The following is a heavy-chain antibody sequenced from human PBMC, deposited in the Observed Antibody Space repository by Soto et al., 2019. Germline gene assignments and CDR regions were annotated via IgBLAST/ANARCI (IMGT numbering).Heavy chain of an antibody. CDR3: ARDRYMRYCSSTSCYSLAFDN. V-gene: IGHV1-18*01. Sequence: GASVKVSCKASGYTFTSYGISWVRQAPGQGLEWMGWISAYNGNTNYAQKLQGRVTMTTDTSTSTAYMELRSLRSDDTAVYYCARDRYMRYCSSTSCYSLAFDNWGELTMFTAS. CDR1: GYTFTSYG. CDR2: ISAYNGNT. D-gene: IGHD2-2*01. J-gene: IGHJ3*02.